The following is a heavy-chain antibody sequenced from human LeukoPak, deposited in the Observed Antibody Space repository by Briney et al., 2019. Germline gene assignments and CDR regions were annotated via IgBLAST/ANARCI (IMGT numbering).Heavy chain of an antibody. Sequence: SETLSLTCTVSGGSISSYSWSWIRQPPGKGLEWIGYIYYSGSTNYNPSLKSRVTISVDTSKNQFSLKLSSVIAADTAVYYCARVAYCSSSSCYRALDSWGQGTLVTVSP. CDR3: ARVAYCSSSSCYRALDS. D-gene: IGHD2-2*02. CDR2: IYYSGST. J-gene: IGHJ4*02. V-gene: IGHV4-59*01. CDR1: GGSISSYS.